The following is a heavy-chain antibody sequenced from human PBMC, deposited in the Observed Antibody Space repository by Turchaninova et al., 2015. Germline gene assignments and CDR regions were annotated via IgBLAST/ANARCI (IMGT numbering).Heavy chain of an antibody. CDR1: GYSFTAYY. V-gene: IGHV1-2*02. Sequence: QVQLVQSGAEVKEPGASVKVSCKASGYSFTAYYFHWVRHAPGQGLLWMGWINPNSGGTNYAQKFQGRVTMTRDTSISTAYMELSRLISDDTAVYYCARISASGWFPDYWGRGTPVTVSS. D-gene: IGHD6-19*01. CDR2: INPNSGGT. J-gene: IGHJ4*02. CDR3: ARISASGWFPDY.